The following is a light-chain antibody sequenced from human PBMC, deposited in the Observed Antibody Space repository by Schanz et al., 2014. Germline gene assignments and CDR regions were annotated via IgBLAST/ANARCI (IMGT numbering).Light chain of an antibody. J-gene: IGKJ1*01. V-gene: IGKV3-11*01. CDR1: QRLTSY. CDR2: DAS. CDR3: QQRANWPRT. Sequence: EIVLTQSPATLSLSPGERATLSCRASQRLTSYLAWYQQKPGQAPRLLIYDASTRATGIPARFSGSGSGTYFTLTIDSLEPEDFAVYFCQQRANWPRTFGQGTQVEIK.